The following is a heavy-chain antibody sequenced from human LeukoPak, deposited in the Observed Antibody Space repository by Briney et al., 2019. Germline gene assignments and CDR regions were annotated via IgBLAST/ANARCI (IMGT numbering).Heavy chain of an antibody. Sequence: SQTLSLTCTVSGASISSGSYYWSWIRQPAGKGLEWIGRIYTSGNTNYNPSLKSRVTISVDTSKNQFSLKLSSVTAADTAVYYCARDLDSSGYYLYWGQGTLVTVSS. D-gene: IGHD3-22*01. CDR2: IYTSGNT. V-gene: IGHV4-61*02. J-gene: IGHJ4*02. CDR3: ARDLDSSGYYLY. CDR1: GASISSGSYY.